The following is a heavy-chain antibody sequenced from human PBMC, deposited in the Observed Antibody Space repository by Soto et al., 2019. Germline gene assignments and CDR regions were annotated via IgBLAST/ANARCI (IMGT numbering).Heavy chain of an antibody. D-gene: IGHD3-10*01. CDR3: AKMVRGVITYYYGVDV. CDR1: GFTFSSYA. J-gene: IGHJ6*02. CDR2: ISGSGGST. V-gene: IGHV3-23*01. Sequence: GGSLRLSCAASGFTFSSYAMSWVRQAPGKGLEWVSAISGSGGSTYYADSVKGRFTISRDNSKNTLYLQMNSLRAEDTAVYYCAKMVRGVITYYYGVDVWGQGTTVTVSS.